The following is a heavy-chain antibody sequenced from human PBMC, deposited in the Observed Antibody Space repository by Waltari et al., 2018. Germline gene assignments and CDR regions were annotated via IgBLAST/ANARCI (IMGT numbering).Heavy chain of an antibody. D-gene: IGHD3-22*01. J-gene: IGHJ6*03. CDR1: GFTFSRYW. CDR2: INSDGSGT. CDR3: AREPSPDSSGYFYYYMDV. V-gene: IGHV3-74*01. Sequence: EVQLVESGGGLVPPGGSLRLSCAASGFTFSRYWMHWVRQVPGKGLVWVSRINSDGSGTIYADSVKGRFTISRDNAKNTLYLQLNSLRVEDTAVYYCAREPSPDSSGYFYYYMDVWGKGTTVTVSS.